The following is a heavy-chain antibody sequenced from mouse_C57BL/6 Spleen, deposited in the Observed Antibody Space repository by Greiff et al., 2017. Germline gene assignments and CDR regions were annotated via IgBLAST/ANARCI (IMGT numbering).Heavy chain of an antibody. CDR1: GFNIKDDY. CDR2: IDPENGDT. CDR3: TRNYEVYYAMDY. V-gene: IGHV14-4*01. D-gene: IGHD2-1*01. Sequence: VQLQQSGAELVRPGASVKLSCTASGFNIKDDYMHWVKQRPEQGLEWIGWIDPENGDTEYASKFQGKATITADTSSNTAYLQLSSLTSEDTAVYYCTRNYEVYYAMDYWGQGTSVTVSS. J-gene: IGHJ4*01.